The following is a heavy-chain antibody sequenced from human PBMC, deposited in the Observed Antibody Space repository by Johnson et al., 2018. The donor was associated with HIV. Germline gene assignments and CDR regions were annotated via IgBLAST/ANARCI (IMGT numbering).Heavy chain of an antibody. J-gene: IGHJ3*02. D-gene: IGHD3-3*02. V-gene: IGHV3-30*04. Sequence: QVQLVESGGGVVQPGRSLRLSCAAPGFNFSNYSMHWVRQAPGKGLEWVAVISYDGSKNYNADSVKGRFTICRDNSKNTLYLQMNSLRLEGTAVYYGVRGRGQPFLEWLLVGGGFDMWGQGTMVTVSS. CDR3: VRGRGQPFLEWLLVGGGFDM. CDR1: GFNFSNYS. CDR2: ISYDGSKN.